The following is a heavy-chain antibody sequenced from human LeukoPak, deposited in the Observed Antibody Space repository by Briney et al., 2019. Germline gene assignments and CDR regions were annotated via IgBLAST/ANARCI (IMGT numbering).Heavy chain of an antibody. D-gene: IGHD3-10*01. J-gene: IGHJ5*02. Sequence: PGGSLRLSCAASGFTFSSYGMHWVRQAPGKGLQWVAVTSYDGSNKYYADSVKGRFTISRDNSKNTLYLQMNSLRAEDTAVYYCAKDWSSYYSWFDTWGQGTLVTVSS. CDR1: GFTFSSYG. CDR2: TSYDGSNK. CDR3: AKDWSSYYSWFDT. V-gene: IGHV3-30*18.